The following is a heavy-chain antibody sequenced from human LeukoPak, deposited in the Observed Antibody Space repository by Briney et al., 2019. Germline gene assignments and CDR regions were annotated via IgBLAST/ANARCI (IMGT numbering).Heavy chain of an antibody. D-gene: IGHD3-10*01. CDR2: IYYSGST. CDR3: AGTMVRGVIGAFDI. J-gene: IGHJ3*02. Sequence: SETLSLTCTVSGGSISSSSYYWGWIRQPPGKGREWIGSIYYSGSTYYNPSLKSRVSISVDTSKNRLSLKLSSVTAADTAVYYCAGTMVRGVIGAFDIWSQGTMVTVSS. CDR1: GGSISSSSYY. V-gene: IGHV4-39*01.